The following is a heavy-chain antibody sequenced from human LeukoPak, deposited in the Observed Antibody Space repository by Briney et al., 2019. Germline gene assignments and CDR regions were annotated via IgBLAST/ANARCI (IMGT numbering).Heavy chain of an antibody. J-gene: IGHJ1*01. CDR1: GFTFSSYD. Sequence: GGSLRLSCAASGFTFSSYDKSWVRQAPGKGLEWVSVISGSGGTTYYADSVKGRFTISRDNAKNSLYLQMNSLRAEDTAVYYCARVSKQWLVPEYFQHWGQGTLVTVSS. D-gene: IGHD6-19*01. CDR3: ARVSKQWLVPEYFQH. CDR2: ISGSGGTT. V-gene: IGHV3-23*01.